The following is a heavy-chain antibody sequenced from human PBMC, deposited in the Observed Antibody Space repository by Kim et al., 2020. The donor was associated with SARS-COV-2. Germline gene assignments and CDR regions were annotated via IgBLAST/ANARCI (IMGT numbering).Heavy chain of an antibody. V-gene: IGHV4-4*09. Sequence: PSHKGRVTISVDPSRNQSSLKLSSVTAADTAVYYCARWRYGDYGDYGWFDPWGQGTLVTVSS. CDR3: ARWRYGDYGDYGWFDP. J-gene: IGHJ5*02. D-gene: IGHD4-17*01.